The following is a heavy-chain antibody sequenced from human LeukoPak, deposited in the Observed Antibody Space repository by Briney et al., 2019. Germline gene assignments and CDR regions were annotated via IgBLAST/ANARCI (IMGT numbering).Heavy chain of an antibody. D-gene: IGHD3-10*01. CDR3: ARVIASGYYGSGEHFDY. J-gene: IGHJ4*02. Sequence: GGSLRLSCAASGFTFSDYYMTWIRQAPGKGLEWVSYISSSSSTIYYADSVKGRFTISRDNAKNSLYLQMNSLRAEDTAVYYCARVIASGYYGSGEHFDYWGQGTLVTVSS. CDR1: GFTFSDYY. V-gene: IGHV3-11*04. CDR2: ISSSSSTI.